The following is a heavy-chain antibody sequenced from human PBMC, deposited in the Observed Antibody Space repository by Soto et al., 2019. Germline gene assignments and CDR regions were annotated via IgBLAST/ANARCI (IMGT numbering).Heavy chain of an antibody. CDR3: ASTIPEDSSGYVEFFQH. D-gene: IGHD3-22*01. J-gene: IGHJ1*01. Sequence: GASVKVSCKASGGTFSSYAIRWVRQAPGQGLEWMGGIIPIFGTANYAQKFQGRVTITADESTSTAYVELSSLRSEDTAVYYCASTIPEDSSGYVEFFQHWGQGTLVTVSS. CDR2: IIPIFGTA. CDR1: GGTFSSYA. V-gene: IGHV1-69*13.